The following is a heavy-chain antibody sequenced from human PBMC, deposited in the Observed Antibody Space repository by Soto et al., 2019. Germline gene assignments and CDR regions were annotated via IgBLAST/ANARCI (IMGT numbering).Heavy chain of an antibody. CDR1: GGTFSSYT. D-gene: IGHD3-9*01. Sequence: QVQLVQSGAEVKKPGSSVKVSCKASGGTFSSYTISWVRQAPGLGLEWMGRIIPILGIANYAQKFQGRVTITADKSTSTAYMELSSLRSEDTAVYYCAKTDILTGYYHYYYYYMDVWGKGTTVTVSS. V-gene: IGHV1-69*02. CDR2: IIPILGIA. J-gene: IGHJ6*03. CDR3: AKTDILTGYYHYYYYYMDV.